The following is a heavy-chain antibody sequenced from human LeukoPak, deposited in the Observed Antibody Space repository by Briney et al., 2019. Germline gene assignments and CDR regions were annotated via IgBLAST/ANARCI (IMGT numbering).Heavy chain of an antibody. V-gene: IGHV4-34*01. J-gene: IGHJ3*02. CDR1: EGSFSGYY. Sequence: PSETLSLTCAVYEGSFSGYYWSWIRQPPGKGLEWIGEINHSGSTNYNPSLKSRVTISVDTSKNQFSLKLSSVTAADTAVYYCARLRDAFDIWGQGTMVTVSS. CDR2: INHSGST. CDR3: ARLRDAFDI.